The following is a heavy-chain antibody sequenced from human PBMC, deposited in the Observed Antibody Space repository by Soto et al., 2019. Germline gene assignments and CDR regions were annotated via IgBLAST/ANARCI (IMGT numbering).Heavy chain of an antibody. Sequence: PSETLSLPCTVFGGAVSTSYLNWIRQPAGKGLEWFGRIYRSGGTNYTPSLRSRVTMSVDTSQNQFSPKLNSATAADTAVYYCAGSSQEGSWFDPWGQGTLVTVSS. CDR2: IYRSGGT. J-gene: IGHJ5*01. CDR1: GGAVSTSY. D-gene: IGHD3-10*01. V-gene: IGHV4-4*07. CDR3: AGSSQEGSWFDP.